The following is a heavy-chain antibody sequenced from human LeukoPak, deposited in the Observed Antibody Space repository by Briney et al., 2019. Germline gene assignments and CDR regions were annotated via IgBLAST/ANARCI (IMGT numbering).Heavy chain of an antibody. J-gene: IGHJ3*02. V-gene: IGHV4-59*01. CDR1: GGSFSGYY. Sequence: PSETLSLTCAVYGGSFSGYYWSWIRQPPGKGLECIGYIYYSGSTNYNPSLKSRVTISVDTSKNQFSLKLSSVTAADTAVYYCARAISSAFDIWGQGTMVTVSS. CDR2: IYYSGST. D-gene: IGHD5-24*01. CDR3: ARAISSAFDI.